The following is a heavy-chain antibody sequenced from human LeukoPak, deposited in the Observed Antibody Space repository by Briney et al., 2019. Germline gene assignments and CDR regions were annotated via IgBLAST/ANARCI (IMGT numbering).Heavy chain of an antibody. Sequence: ASVKVSCKASGYTFTSYYMHWVRQAPGQGLEWMGIINPSGGSTSYAQKFQGRVTMTRDTSTSTVCMELSSLRSEDTAVYYCARDRVAGPLRALYYYYYYMDVWGKGTTVTVSS. CDR1: GYTFTSYY. CDR3: ARDRVAGPLRALYYYYYYMDV. J-gene: IGHJ6*03. CDR2: INPSGGST. D-gene: IGHD6-19*01. V-gene: IGHV1-46*01.